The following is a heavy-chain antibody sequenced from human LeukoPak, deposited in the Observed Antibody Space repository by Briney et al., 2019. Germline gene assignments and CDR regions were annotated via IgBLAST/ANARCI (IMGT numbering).Heavy chain of an antibody. D-gene: IGHD2-15*01. CDR2: ISYDGSNK. J-gene: IGHJ4*02. CDR3: ARDSGIVVVVAATDY. V-gene: IGHV3-30*04. Sequence: PGGSLRLSCAASGFTFSSYAMHWVRQAPGKGLEWVAVISYDGSNKYYADSVKGRFTISRDNSKNTLYLQMNSLRAEDTAVYYCARDSGIVVVVAATDYWGQGTLVTVSS. CDR1: GFTFSSYA.